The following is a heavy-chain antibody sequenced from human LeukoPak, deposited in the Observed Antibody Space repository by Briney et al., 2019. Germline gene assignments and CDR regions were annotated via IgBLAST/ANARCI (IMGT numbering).Heavy chain of an antibody. Sequence: GGSLRLSCAASGFTFSSYWMSWVRQAPGKGLEWVANIKQEGSEKYYVDSVKGRFTISRDNAKNSLYLQMNSLRAEDTAVYYCARDTSSRELLPLDYWGQGTLVTVSS. CDR3: ARDTSSRELLPLDY. CDR2: IKQEGSEK. V-gene: IGHV3-7*01. J-gene: IGHJ4*02. D-gene: IGHD1-26*01. CDR1: GFTFSSYW.